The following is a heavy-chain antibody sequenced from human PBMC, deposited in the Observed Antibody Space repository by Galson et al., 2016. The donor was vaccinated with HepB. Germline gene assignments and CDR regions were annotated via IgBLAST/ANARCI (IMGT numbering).Heavy chain of an antibody. Sequence: SCKASGYTFTSYGITWVRQAPGQGLEWMGWISAYNGNTNYAQKLQGRVTMTTDTSTSTAYMELRSLRSDDPAVYYCAAAVAGNFDYWGQGILVTVSS. CDR1: GYTFTSYG. CDR3: AAAVAGNFDY. V-gene: IGHV1-18*04. J-gene: IGHJ4*02. D-gene: IGHD6-19*01. CDR2: ISAYNGNT.